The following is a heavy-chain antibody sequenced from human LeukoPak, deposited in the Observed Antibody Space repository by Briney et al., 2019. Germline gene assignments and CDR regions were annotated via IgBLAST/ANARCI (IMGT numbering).Heavy chain of an antibody. CDR1: GYRFNDYW. CDR2: IFPGDSET. J-gene: IGHJ4*02. V-gene: IGHV5-51*01. Sequence: GESLKISCKGSGYRFNDYWIGWLRHMPGKDLEWMGIIFPGDSETRYSPSFRVQVIISIYKSISTSYLHLNNLKASDTATSVCAAALSDAGASSGDGGFDYGGWGHVVLVSS. CDR3: AAALSDAGASSGDGGFDY. D-gene: IGHD5-12*01.